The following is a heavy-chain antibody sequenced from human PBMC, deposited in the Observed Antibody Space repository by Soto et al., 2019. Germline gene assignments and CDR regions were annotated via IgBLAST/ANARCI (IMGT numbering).Heavy chain of an antibody. Sequence: QVQLVQSGAEVKKPGSSVKVSCKASGGTFNTYSVGWLRQAPGQGLQWMGSIIPFIGAPNYAQNFQDRVTITADESTTTAYMELSGLKSEDTAVYFCARGGDSSSLRAFYSYGFDVWGQGTSVTVSS. CDR2: IIPFIGAP. CDR3: ARGGDSSSLRAFYSYGFDV. V-gene: IGHV1-69*18. J-gene: IGHJ6*02. D-gene: IGHD6-6*01. CDR1: GGTFNTYS.